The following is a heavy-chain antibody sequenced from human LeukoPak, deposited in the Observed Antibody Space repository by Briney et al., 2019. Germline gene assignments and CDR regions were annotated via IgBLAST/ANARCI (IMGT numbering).Heavy chain of an antibody. CDR3: ARGDTYYYDSSGYYYLDY. V-gene: IGHV3-66*01. CDR2: IYSGGST. CDR1: GFTVSSNY. J-gene: IGHJ4*02. Sequence: GGSLRLSCAASGFTVSSNYMSWVRQAPGKGLEWVSVIYSGGSTYYADSVKGRFTISRDNSKNTLYLQMNSLRAEDTAVYYCARGDTYYYDSSGYYYLDYWGQGTLVTVSS. D-gene: IGHD3-22*01.